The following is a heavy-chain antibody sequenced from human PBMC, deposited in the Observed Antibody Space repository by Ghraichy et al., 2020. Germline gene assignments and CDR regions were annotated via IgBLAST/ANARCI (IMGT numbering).Heavy chain of an antibody. CDR1: NGSIISYY. D-gene: IGHD3-22*01. CDR2: ISYRGST. Sequence: SETLSLTCTVSNGSIISYYWNWIRQPPGQGLEWIGSISYRGSTQYNPSLKSRVTISVDTSKNQFSLKLNSVTAADTAVYYCARFFDSDESYYWFDPWGQGTLVTVSS. CDR3: ARFFDSDESYYWFDP. J-gene: IGHJ5*02. V-gene: IGHV4-59*08.